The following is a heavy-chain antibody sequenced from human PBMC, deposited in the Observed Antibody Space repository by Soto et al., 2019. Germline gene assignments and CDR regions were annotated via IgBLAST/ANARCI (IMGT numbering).Heavy chain of an antibody. CDR3: ARLDGFGY. V-gene: IGHV4-4*02. D-gene: IGHD1-1*01. CDR1: GDSISSSNW. J-gene: IGHJ4*02. Sequence: QVQLQESGPGLVKPSGTLSLTCAVSGDSISSSNWWSWVRQPPGKGLEWIGEIYHSGNTNYNPSLKGRFTIPVDKSKTQVSLKLTPVTAADTAVYYCARLDGFGYWGQGTLVTVSS. CDR2: IYHSGNT.